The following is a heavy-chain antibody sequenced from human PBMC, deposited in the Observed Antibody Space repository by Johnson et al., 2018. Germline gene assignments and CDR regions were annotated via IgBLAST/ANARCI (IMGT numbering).Heavy chain of an antibody. Sequence: QVQLQESGGGVVQXGRSLRLSCAASGFTFSTYGMHWVRQAPGKGLEWVAVIWYDGSKKYYADSVKGRFTISRDNAKNSLYLQMNSLRAEDTAVYYCARSQAVQHWGQGTLVTVSS. J-gene: IGHJ1*01. CDR3: ARSQAVQH. CDR2: IWYDGSKK. V-gene: IGHV3-33*01. CDR1: GFTFSTYG.